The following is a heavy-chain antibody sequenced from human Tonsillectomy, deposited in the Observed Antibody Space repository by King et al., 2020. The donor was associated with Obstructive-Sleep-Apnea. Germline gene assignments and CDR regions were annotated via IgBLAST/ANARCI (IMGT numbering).Heavy chain of an antibody. CDR2: NRTVGDT. V-gene: IGHV3-13*01. CDR3: ARPRSFHQGPIGLPPGALLQEHL. CDR1: AFTLTHYD. D-gene: IGHD2-15*01. Sequence: VQLVESGGGLVQPGGSLRLSCAASAFTLTHYDVRWVRQVTGKGLKWVSINRTVGDTYYPGSVKDRFTISRENAKNSLPLQVNSLRAGDTSVSYCARPRSFHQGPIGLPPGALLQEHLWG. J-gene: IGHJ6*01.